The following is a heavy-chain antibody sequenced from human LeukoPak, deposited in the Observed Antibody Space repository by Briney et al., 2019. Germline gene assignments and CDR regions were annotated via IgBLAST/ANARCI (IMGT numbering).Heavy chain of an antibody. Sequence: GALRLSCLTSGFNLSTNAMGWVRQAPGEGLEWISGISGSGASTYYADSVKGRFTISRDDSRNTLYLQMNSLRGDDTAVYYCAKDVGKWESLHFFDYWGQGTLVTVSP. CDR1: GFNLSTNA. J-gene: IGHJ4*02. CDR3: AKDVGKWESLHFFDY. V-gene: IGHV3-23*01. D-gene: IGHD1-26*01. CDR2: ISGSGAST.